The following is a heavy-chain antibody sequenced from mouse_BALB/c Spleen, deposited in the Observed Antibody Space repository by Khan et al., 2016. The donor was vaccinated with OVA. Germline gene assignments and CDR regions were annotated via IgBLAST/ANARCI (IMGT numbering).Heavy chain of an antibody. CDR3: TRHAYYYDSEGFAY. CDR1: GFTFSTFG. V-gene: IGHV5-6*01. CDR2: ISTGGSYT. Sequence: EVELVESGGDLVKPGGSLKLSCAASGFTFSTFGMSWVRQTPDKRLEWVATISTGGSYTYYPDIVKGRFIISRDNAKNTLDLQMSSLKSEDTAMYYCTRHAYYYDSEGFAYWGQGTLVTVSA. J-gene: IGHJ3*01. D-gene: IGHD1-1*01.